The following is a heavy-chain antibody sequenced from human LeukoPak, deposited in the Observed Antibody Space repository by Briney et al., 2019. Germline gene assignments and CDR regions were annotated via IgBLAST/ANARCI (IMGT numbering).Heavy chain of an antibody. CDR3: APFPPAARQY. CDR2: ISSSSSTL. V-gene: IGHV3-48*04. J-gene: IGHJ4*02. CDR1: GFTFSSYS. Sequence: SGGSLRLSCAASGFTFSSYSMNWVRQAPGKGLEWVSYISSSSSTLYYADSVKGRFTISRDNAKNPLYLQMNSLRAEDTAVYYCAPFPPAARQYWGQGTLVTVSS. D-gene: IGHD6-6*01.